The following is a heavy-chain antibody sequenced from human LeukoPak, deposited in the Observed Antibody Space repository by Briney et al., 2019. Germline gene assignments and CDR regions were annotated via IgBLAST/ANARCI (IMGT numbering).Heavy chain of an antibody. V-gene: IGHV1-46*01. CDR2: INPSGGST. CDR3: ARLYYYGSGSSRSLYAFDI. Sequence: ASVKVSCKASGYTFTSYYMHWVRQAPGQGLEWMGIINPSGGSTSYAQKFQGRVTMTRDTSTSTVYMEPSSLRSEDTAVYYCARLYYYGSGSSRSLYAFDIWGQGTMVTVSS. J-gene: IGHJ3*02. CDR1: GYTFTSYY. D-gene: IGHD3-10*01.